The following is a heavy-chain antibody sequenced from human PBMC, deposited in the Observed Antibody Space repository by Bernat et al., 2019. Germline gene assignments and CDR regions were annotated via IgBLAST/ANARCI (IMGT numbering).Heavy chain of an antibody. CDR1: GGSISSSNW. CDR2: IYHSGST. CDR3: ARVGMSGYSYGYAFYYYYGMDV. Sequence: QVQLQESGPGLVKPSGTLSLTCAVSGGSISSSNWWSWVRQPPGKGLEWIWEIYHSGSTNYNPSLKSRVTISVDKSKNQFSLKLSSVTAADTAVYYCARVGMSGYSYGYAFYYYYGMDVWGQGTTVTVSS. V-gene: IGHV4-4*02. D-gene: IGHD5-18*01. J-gene: IGHJ6*02.